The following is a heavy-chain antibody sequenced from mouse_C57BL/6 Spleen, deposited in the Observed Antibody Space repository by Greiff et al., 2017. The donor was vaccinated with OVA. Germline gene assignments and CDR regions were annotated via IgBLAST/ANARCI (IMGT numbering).Heavy chain of an antibody. V-gene: IGHV1-22*01. CDR1: GYTFTDYN. J-gene: IGHJ2*01. D-gene: IGHD1-1*01. CDR2: INPNNGGT. CDR3: ARNDYYGSSYLDY. Sequence: SGPELVKPGASVKMSCKASGYTFTDYNMHWVKQSHGKSLEWIGYINPNNGGTSYNQKFKGKATLTVNKSSSTAYMELRSLTSEDSAVYYCARNDYYGSSYLDYWGQGTTLTVSS.